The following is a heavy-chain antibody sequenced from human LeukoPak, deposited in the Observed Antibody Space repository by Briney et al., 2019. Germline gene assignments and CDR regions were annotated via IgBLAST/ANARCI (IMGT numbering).Heavy chain of an antibody. CDR2: IYTSGST. D-gene: IGHD1-26*01. J-gene: IGHJ3*02. V-gene: IGHV4-61*02. CDR1: GGSISSGSYY. Sequence: SETLSLTCTVSGGSISSGSYYWSWIRQPAGKGLEWIGRIYTSGSTNYDPSLKSRVTMSVDTSKNQFSLKLSSVTAADTAVYYCARDVEGARDIWGQGTMVTVSS. CDR3: ARDVEGARDI.